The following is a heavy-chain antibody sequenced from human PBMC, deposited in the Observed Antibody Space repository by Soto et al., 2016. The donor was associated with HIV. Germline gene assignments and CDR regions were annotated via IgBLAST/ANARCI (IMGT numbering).Heavy chain of an antibody. D-gene: IGHD3-16*02. CDR2: IYSGGSR. Sequence: EVQVVESGGGLVQPGGSLRLSCAASGFTVSHNYMSWVRQAPGKGLEWVSVIYSGGSRYYSDSVRGRFTISRDNSKNTVYLQMNSLRAEDTAVYYCAREGVWGSYRPYYFDHWGQGTPVTVSS. V-gene: IGHV3-66*01. CDR1: GFTVSHNY. J-gene: IGHJ4*02. CDR3: AREGVWGSYRPYYFDH.